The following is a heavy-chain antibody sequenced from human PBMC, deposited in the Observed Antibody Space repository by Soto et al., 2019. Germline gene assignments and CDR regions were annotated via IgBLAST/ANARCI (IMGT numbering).Heavy chain of an antibody. J-gene: IGHJ4*01. Sequence: SETLSLTCTVSGGSISSYYWSWIRQPPGKGLEWIGYIYYSGSTNYNPSLKSRVTISVDTSKNQFSLKLSSVTAADTAVYYCARGPLLRYFDWFCWGHVSLVTVSS. CDR1: GGSISSYY. CDR2: IYYSGST. D-gene: IGHD3-9*01. CDR3: ARGPLLRYFDWFC. V-gene: IGHV4-59*01.